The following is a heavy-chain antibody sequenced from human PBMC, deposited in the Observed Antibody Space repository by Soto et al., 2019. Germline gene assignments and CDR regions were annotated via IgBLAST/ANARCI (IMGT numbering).Heavy chain of an antibody. CDR3: ARTYCGGDCPFDY. CDR1: TASVNSYY. D-gene: IGHD2-21*02. CDR2: IYYSGST. V-gene: IGHV4-59*02. Sequence: PSETLSLTCTVSTASVNSYYWSWIRQPPGKGLEWIGYIYYSGSTNYNPSLKSRVTISVDTSKNQFSLKLTSVTAADTAVYYCARTYCGGDCPFDYWGQGTLVTVSS. J-gene: IGHJ4*02.